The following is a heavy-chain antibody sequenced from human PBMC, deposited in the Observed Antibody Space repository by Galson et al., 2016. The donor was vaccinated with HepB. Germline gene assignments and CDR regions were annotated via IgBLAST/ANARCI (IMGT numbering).Heavy chain of an antibody. CDR3: ATGRRAAAGLDAFDI. V-gene: IGHV1-24*01. CDR1: GYTLTELS. Sequence: SVKVSCKVSGYTLTELSMHWVRQAPGKGLEWMGGFDPEDGETIYAQKFQGRVTMTEDTSTDTAYMELSSLRSEDTALYYCATGRRAAAGLDAFDIWGQGTMVTVSS. J-gene: IGHJ3*02. D-gene: IGHD6-13*01. CDR2: FDPEDGET.